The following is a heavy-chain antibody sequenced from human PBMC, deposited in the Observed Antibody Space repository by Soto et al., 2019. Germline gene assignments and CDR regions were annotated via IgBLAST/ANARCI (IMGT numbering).Heavy chain of an antibody. D-gene: IGHD3-16*01. Sequence: QITLKESGPTLVKPTQTLTLTCTFSGFSLSTSGVGVGWIRQPPGKALEWLALIYWDDDKRYSPSLKSRLTTTQDTSKNQVVLTMTNMDPVDTATYYCAHSLYDYVWGTNWFDPWGQGTLVTVSS. CDR2: IYWDDDK. V-gene: IGHV2-5*02. J-gene: IGHJ5*02. CDR1: GFSLSTSGVG. CDR3: AHSLYDYVWGTNWFDP.